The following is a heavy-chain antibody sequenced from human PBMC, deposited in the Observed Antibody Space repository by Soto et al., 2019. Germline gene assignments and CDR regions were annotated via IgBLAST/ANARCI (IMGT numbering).Heavy chain of an antibody. CDR3: ARVRNYFDY. V-gene: IGHV1-46*04. CDR2: INPSGGHT. Sequence: QVQLVQSGAEVKKPGASVKVSCKASGYTFTSYYMHWVRQAPGQGLELMGIINPSGGHTSYPQKLRGIITMTRDTSTRIVYMELSSLRSEVTALFYCARVRNYFDYWGQETLVTSSS. J-gene: IGHJ4*02. CDR1: GYTFTSYY.